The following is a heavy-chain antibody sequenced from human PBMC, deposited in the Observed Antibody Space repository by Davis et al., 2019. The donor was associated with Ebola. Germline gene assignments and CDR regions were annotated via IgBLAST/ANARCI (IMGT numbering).Heavy chain of an antibody. Sequence: GGSLRLSCAASEFIFSNYAMNWVRQAPGKGLEWVSGISGYGDNTYYADSVEGRFTISRDNSKNTLYLQMNSLRAEDTAVYYCAKGRSSTRHYTSYYGMDVWGQGTTVTVSS. J-gene: IGHJ6*02. CDR3: AKGRSSTRHYTSYYGMDV. CDR2: ISGYGDNT. D-gene: IGHD2-2*01. CDR1: EFIFSNYA. V-gene: IGHV3-23*01.